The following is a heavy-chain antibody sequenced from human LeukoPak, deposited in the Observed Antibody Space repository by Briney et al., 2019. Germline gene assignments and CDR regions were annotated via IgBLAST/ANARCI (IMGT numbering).Heavy chain of an antibody. V-gene: IGHV4-59*12. D-gene: IGHD2-21*02. Sequence: PSETLSLTCTVSGDSISSYYWSWIRQPPGKGLEWIGYIYYSGNTNYNPSLKSRVTISVDTSKNQFSLKLSSVTAADTAVYYCARLAYCGGDCYSGFDYWGQGTLVTVSS. CDR1: GDSISSYY. J-gene: IGHJ4*02. CDR2: IYYSGNT. CDR3: ARLAYCGGDCYSGFDY.